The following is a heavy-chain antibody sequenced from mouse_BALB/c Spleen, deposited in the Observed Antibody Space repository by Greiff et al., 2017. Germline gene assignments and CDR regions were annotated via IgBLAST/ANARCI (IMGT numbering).Heavy chain of an antibody. Sequence: VKLMESGAELARPGASVKLSCKASGYTFTSYWMQWVKQRPGQGLEWIGAIYPGDGDTRYTQKFKGKATLTADKSSSTAYMQLSSLASEDSAVYYCAREGGNFNYYAMDYWGQGTSVTVSS. CDR2: IYPGDGDT. CDR3: AREGGNFNYYAMDY. J-gene: IGHJ4*01. D-gene: IGHD2-1*01. CDR1: GYTFTSYW. V-gene: IGHV1-87*01.